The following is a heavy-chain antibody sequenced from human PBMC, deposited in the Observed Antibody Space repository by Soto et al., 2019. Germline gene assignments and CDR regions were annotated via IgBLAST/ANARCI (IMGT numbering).Heavy chain of an antibody. CDR3: ARERGGYGLFDS. CDR2: IYPSGMP. J-gene: IGHJ4*02. D-gene: IGHD5-18*01. V-gene: IGHV4-30-2*01. CDR1: GGSISNAAYS. Sequence: QLQLQESGSGLVKPSHTLSLTCTVSGGSISNAAYSWSWIRQPPGKGLEWIGDIYPSGMPFYNPSLRSRVTISIDRSHDQFSLNLKSVTAADTAVYYCARERGGYGLFDSWGQGTLVTVSS.